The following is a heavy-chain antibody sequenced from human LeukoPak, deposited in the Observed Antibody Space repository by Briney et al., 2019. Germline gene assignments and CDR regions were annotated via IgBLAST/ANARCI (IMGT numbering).Heavy chain of an antibody. CDR3: ARDGYGDYYFDS. CDR2: IYYSGST. CDR1: GGSISTYY. J-gene: IGHJ4*02. Sequence: SETLSLTCTVSGGSISTYYWSWIRQPPGKGLEWVGYIYYSGSTNYNPSLKSRVTISVDPSKNQFSLKLSSVTAADTAVYYCARDGYGDYYFDSWGQGTLVTVSS. D-gene: IGHD4-17*01. V-gene: IGHV4-59*01.